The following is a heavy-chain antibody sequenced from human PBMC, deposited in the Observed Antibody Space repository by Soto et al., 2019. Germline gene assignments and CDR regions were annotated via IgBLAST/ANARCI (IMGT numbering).Heavy chain of an antibody. CDR3: ARETVLRFLEWLPNL. J-gene: IGHJ5*02. CDR2: ISSSGSTI. CDR1: GFTFSDYY. D-gene: IGHD3-3*01. Sequence: SLRLSCAASGFTFSDYYMSWIRQAPGKGLEWVSYISSSGSTIYYADSVKGRFTISRDNAKNSLYLQMNSLRAEDTAVYYCARETVLRFLEWLPNLWGQGTLVTVSS. V-gene: IGHV3-11*01.